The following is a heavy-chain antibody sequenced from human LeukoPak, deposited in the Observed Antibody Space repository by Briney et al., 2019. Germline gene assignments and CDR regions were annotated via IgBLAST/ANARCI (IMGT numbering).Heavy chain of an antibody. D-gene: IGHD3-22*01. Sequence: GGSLRLSCAASGFTFSRYNFNWVRQSPGKGLEWVSYISSSSDIISYADSVKGRFTISRDNAKNSLYLQMNSLRAEDTAVYYCARGGFYDSPPNWFDPWGQGTLVTVSS. CDR3: ARGGFYDSPPNWFDP. CDR2: ISSSSDII. V-gene: IGHV3-48*01. J-gene: IGHJ5*02. CDR1: GFTFSRYN.